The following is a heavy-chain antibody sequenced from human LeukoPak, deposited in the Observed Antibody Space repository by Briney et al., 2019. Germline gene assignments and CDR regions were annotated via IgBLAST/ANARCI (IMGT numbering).Heavy chain of an antibody. CDR3: TRVDDYGDYWRFDP. D-gene: IGHD4-17*01. Sequence: SETLSLTCTVSGGSISTYYWSWIRQPPGKGLEWIGYIYYSGSTNYNPCLKSRVTISVDTSKHQFSLKLSSVTAADTAVYYCTRVDDYGDYWRFDPWGRGTLVTVSS. CDR2: IYYSGST. V-gene: IGHV4-59*01. J-gene: IGHJ5*02. CDR1: GGSISTYY.